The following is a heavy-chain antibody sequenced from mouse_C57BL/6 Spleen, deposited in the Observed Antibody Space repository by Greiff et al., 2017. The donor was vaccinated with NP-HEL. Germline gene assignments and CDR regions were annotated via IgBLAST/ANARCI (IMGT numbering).Heavy chain of an antibody. CDR2: IDPENGDT. J-gene: IGHJ3*01. CDR3: TTDWDEAWFAY. CDR1: GFNIKDDY. Sequence: VQLQQSGAELVRPGASVKLSCTASGFNIKDDYMHWVKQRPEQGLEWIGWIDPENGDTEYASQFQGKATITADTSSNTAYLQLSSLTSEDTAVYYCTTDWDEAWFAYWGQGTLVTVSA. D-gene: IGHD4-1*01. V-gene: IGHV14-4*01.